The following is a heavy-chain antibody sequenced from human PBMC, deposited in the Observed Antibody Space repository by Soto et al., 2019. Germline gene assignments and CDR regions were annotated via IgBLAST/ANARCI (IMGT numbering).Heavy chain of an antibody. CDR1: GGTFSTYT. J-gene: IGHJ5*02. CDR2: IIPIIGII. V-gene: IGHV1-69*08. CDR3: AGDPDSPYNDCHASSYP. Sequence: QVQLVQSGAEVKKPGSSVKVSCKASGGTFSTYTITWVRQAPGQGLEWMGRIIPIIGIINYAQKFQGRVTISANKFTGTAYMELTGLRSDDTAVYYCAGDPDSPYNDCHASSYPWGQGTLVTVSS. D-gene: IGHD1-1*01.